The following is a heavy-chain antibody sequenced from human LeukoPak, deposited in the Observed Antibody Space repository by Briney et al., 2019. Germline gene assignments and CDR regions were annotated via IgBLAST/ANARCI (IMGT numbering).Heavy chain of an antibody. CDR1: GFTFSSYG. V-gene: IGHV3-30*02. CDR3: AKDGSVTMIVVVITYFDY. J-gene: IGHJ4*02. Sequence: GGSLRLSCAASGFTFSSYGMHWVRQAPGKGLERVAFIRYDGSNKYYADSVKGRFTISRDNSKNTLYLQMNSLRAEDTAVYYCAKDGSVTMIVVVITYFDYWGQGTLVTVSS. D-gene: IGHD3-22*01. CDR2: IRYDGSNK.